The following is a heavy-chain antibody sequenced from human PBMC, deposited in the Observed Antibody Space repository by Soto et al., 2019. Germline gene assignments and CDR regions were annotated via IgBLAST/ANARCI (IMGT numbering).Heavy chain of an antibody. D-gene: IGHD3-22*01. CDR2: IIPIFGTA. CDR1: GGTFSSYA. Sequence: QVQLVQSGAEVKKPGSSVKVSCKASGGTFSSYAISWVRQAPGQGLEWMGGIIPIFGTANYAQKFQGRVTITADESTSTAYMELSSLRSEDTAVYYCARDSRDQYYYDGSGYYDYWGQGTLVTVSS. J-gene: IGHJ4*02. V-gene: IGHV1-69*12. CDR3: ARDSRDQYYYDGSGYYDY.